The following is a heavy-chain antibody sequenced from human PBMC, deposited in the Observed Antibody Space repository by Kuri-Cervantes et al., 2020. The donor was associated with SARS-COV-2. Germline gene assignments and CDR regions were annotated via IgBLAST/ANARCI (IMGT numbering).Heavy chain of an antibody. CDR3: AKDTKSYDFWSGGFDY. CDR2: ISWNSGSI. V-gene: IGHV3-9*03. Sequence: SLRLSCAASGFTFSDYYMSWIRQAPGKGLEWVSGISWNSGSIGYADSVKGRFTISRDNARNSLYLQMNSLRAEDMALYYCAKDTKSYDFWSGGFDYWGQGTLVTVSS. CDR1: GFTFSDYY. J-gene: IGHJ4*02. D-gene: IGHD3-3*01.